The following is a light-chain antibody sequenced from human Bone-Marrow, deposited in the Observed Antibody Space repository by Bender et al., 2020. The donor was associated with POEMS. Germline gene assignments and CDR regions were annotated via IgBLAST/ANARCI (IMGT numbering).Light chain of an antibody. CDR3: SSYAGSGTSV. CDR2: DVN. CDR1: SNDIGAYDF. Sequence: QSALTQPASVSGSPGQSITLSCTGTSNDIGAYDFVSWYQQHPGKAPKLMIYDVNNRPSGVSARFSGSKSGNTASLTISGLQAEDEADYYCSSYAGSGTSVFGGGTKLTVL. J-gene: IGLJ3*02. V-gene: IGLV2-14*03.